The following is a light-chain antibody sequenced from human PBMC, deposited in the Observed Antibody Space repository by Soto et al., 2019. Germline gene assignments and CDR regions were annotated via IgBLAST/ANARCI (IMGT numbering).Light chain of an antibody. CDR2: DVG. CDR3: SSYTSSSTLLYV. Sequence: QSALTQPASVSGSPGQSITISCTGTSSDVGGYNYVSWYHQHPGKAPKLMIYDVGNRPSGVSDRFSGSKSGNTASLTISGLQAEDEADYYCSSYTSSSTLLYVFGTGTKLTVL. CDR1: SSDVGGYNY. V-gene: IGLV2-14*01. J-gene: IGLJ1*01.